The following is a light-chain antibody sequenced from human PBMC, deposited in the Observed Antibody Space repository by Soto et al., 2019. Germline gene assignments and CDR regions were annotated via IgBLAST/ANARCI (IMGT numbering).Light chain of an antibody. J-gene: IGKJ1*01. CDR3: QHYSTWLWT. V-gene: IGKV3-15*01. Sequence: EIVMTQSPATLSVTQGERATLSSRASQSVDSKLAWYQQKPGQVPRLLIYGASARATGIPARFSGSGSGTEFTLTLSSLQSEDFAVYYCQHYSTWLWTFGQGTKVEIK. CDR2: GAS. CDR1: QSVDSK.